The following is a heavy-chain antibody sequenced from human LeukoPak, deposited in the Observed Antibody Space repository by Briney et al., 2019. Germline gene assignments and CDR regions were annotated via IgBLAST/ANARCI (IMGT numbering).Heavy chain of an antibody. J-gene: IGHJ4*02. Sequence: AGGSLRLSCAASGFTFDDYTMHWLRQAPGKGLAWDSGISWNSGSIGYADSVKGRFTISRDNAKNSLYLQMNSLRVEDTAVYYCARGGYGSGSYSFDYWGQGTLVTVSS. CDR3: ARGGYGSGSYSFDY. D-gene: IGHD3-10*01. CDR2: ISWNSGSI. CDR1: GFTFDDYT. V-gene: IGHV3-9*01.